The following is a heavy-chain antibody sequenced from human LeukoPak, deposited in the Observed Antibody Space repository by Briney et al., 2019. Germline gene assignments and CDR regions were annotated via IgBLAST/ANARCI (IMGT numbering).Heavy chain of an antibody. CDR1: GFTFSSYG. V-gene: IGHV3-33*01. CDR2: IWYDGSNK. J-gene: IGHJ3*02. CDR3: ARENWDVGRSTFDI. D-gene: IGHD7-27*01. Sequence: GRSLRLSCAASGFTFSSYGMHWVRQAPGKGLEWVAVIWYDGSNKYYADSVKGRFTISRDNSKNSLYLQMDSLRAEDTAVYYCARENWDVGRSTFDIWGRGTMVTVSS.